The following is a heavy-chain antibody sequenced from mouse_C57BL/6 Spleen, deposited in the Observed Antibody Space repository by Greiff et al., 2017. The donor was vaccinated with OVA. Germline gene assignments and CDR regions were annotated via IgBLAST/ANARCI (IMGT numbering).Heavy chain of an antibody. Sequence: ESGPGLVKPSQSLSLTCSVTGYSITSGYYWNWIRQFPGNKLEWMGYISYDGSNNYNPSLKNRISITRDTSKNQFFLKLNSVTTEDTATDYCAREVVAGDWYFDVWGTGTTVTVSS. CDR2: ISYDGSN. D-gene: IGHD1-1*01. J-gene: IGHJ1*03. CDR3: AREVVAGDWYFDV. CDR1: GYSITSGYY. V-gene: IGHV3-6*01.